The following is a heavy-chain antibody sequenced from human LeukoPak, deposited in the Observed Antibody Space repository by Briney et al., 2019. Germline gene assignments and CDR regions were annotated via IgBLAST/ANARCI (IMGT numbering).Heavy chain of an antibody. CDR2: ISTRGGTI. V-gene: IGHV3-48*03. CDR1: GFLFSDYE. D-gene: IGHD5-18*01. CDR3: VRDGYSYGYDFDY. Sequence: GGSLRLSCGASGFLFSDYEMNWVRQAPGKGLEWISYISTRGGTIYYADSVEGRFTISRDNAKNALYLQMNSLRVEDTAFYYCVRDGYSYGYDFDYWGQGTLVAASP. J-gene: IGHJ4*02.